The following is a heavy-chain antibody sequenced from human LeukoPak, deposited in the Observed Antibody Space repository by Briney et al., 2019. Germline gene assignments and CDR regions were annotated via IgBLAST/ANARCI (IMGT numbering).Heavy chain of an antibody. CDR2: IYHSGST. V-gene: IGHV4-38-2*02. Sequence: SETLSLTCTVSGYSITSGYYWGWIRQPPGKGLEWIGSIYHSGSTFYNPSLKSRVTMSVDTSKNQFSLKLSSVTAADTAVYYCARGRRAGSDYWGQGTLVTVSS. CDR3: ARGRRAGSDY. J-gene: IGHJ4*02. D-gene: IGHD6-19*01. CDR1: GYSITSGYY.